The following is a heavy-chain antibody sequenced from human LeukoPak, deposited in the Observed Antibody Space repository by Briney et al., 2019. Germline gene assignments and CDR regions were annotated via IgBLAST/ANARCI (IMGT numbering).Heavy chain of an antibody. CDR2: ISSSSSYI. CDR3: AREGDLYYGMDV. CDR1: GFTFSGYG. D-gene: IGHD3-10*01. Sequence: GGSLRLSCSASGFTFSGYGMNWVRQAPGKGLEWVSSISSSSSYIYYADSVKGRFTISRDNAKNSLYLQMNSLRAEDTAVYYCAREGDLYYGMDVWGQGTTVTVPS. V-gene: IGHV3-21*01. J-gene: IGHJ6*02.